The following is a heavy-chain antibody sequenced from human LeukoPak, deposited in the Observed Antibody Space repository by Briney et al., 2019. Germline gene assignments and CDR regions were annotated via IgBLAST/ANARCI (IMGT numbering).Heavy chain of an antibody. CDR3: ARDFRTAAAGLDY. V-gene: IGHV3-33*01. CDR2: IWYDGSNK. Sequence: PGGSLRLSCAASGFTFSSYGMHWVRQAPGKGLEWVAVIWYDGSNKYYADSVKGRFTISRDNSKNTLYLQMNSLRAGDTAVYYCARDFRTAAAGLDYWGQGTLVTVSS. CDR1: GFTFSSYG. J-gene: IGHJ4*02. D-gene: IGHD6-13*01.